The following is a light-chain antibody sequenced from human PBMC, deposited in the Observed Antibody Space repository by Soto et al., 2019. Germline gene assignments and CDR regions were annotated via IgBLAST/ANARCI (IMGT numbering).Light chain of an antibody. J-gene: IGKJ4*01. CDR3: QQYNNWPPLT. V-gene: IGKV4-1*01. CDR2: WAS. CDR1: QSVLYSSNNRDS. Sequence: DIVMTQSPDSLAVSLGERATINCKSSQSVLYSSNNRDSLAWYQQKPGLPPKLLIYWASIRASGVPDRFSGGGSGTDFTLTISSLQAEDVAVYYCQQYNNWPPLTFGGGTKVEIK.